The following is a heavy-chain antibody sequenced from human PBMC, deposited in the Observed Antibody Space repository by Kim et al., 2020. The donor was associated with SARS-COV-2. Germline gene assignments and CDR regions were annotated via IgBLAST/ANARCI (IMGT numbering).Heavy chain of an antibody. CDR1: GYTFNSYH. V-gene: IGHV1-46*02. Sequence: ASVKVSCKTSGYTFNSYHIHWVRQAPGQGLEWMGIINPSGGFTKYAQRFHDRVIITRETSTSTIHMELSSLKSNDTAVYYCARDAGWYAGVLTGYYRSGANWFDTWGQGTLVTVSS. J-gene: IGHJ5*02. CDR3: ARDAGWYAGVLTGYYRSGANWFDT. CDR2: INPSGGFT. D-gene: IGHD3-9*01.